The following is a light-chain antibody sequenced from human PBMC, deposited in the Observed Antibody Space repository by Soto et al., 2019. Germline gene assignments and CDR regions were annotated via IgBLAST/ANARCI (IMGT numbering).Light chain of an antibody. Sequence: AIRMTQSPSSFSASTGDRVTITCRASQGISSYLAWYQQKQGKAAKLLIYAASTMQSGARSRFSGSGSGTEFTLNISCLQYEDFATCYCPQYYSYARTLGQGTKVDIK. CDR3: PQYYSYART. J-gene: IGKJ1*01. CDR1: QGISSY. V-gene: IGKV1-8*01. CDR2: AAS.